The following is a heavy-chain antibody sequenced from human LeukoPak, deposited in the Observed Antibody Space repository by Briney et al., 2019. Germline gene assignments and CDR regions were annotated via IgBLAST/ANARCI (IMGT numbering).Heavy chain of an antibody. V-gene: IGHV4-39*07. CDR2: INHSGST. D-gene: IGHD5-12*01. Sequence: KTSETLSLTCTVSGGSISSGDYYWSWIRQPPGKGLEWIGEINHSGSTNYNPSLKSRVTISVDTSKNQFSLKLSSVTAADTAVYYCASSSGYDNNFDYWGQGTLVTVSS. CDR1: GGSISSGDYY. J-gene: IGHJ4*02. CDR3: ASSSGYDNNFDY.